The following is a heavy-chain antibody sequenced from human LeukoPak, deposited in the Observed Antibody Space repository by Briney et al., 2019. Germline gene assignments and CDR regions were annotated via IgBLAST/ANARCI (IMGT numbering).Heavy chain of an antibody. Sequence: PGGSLRLSCAASGFTFSSYSMNWVRQAPGKGLEWVAFIRYDGSNKYYADSVKGRFTISRDNSKNTLYLQMNSLRAEDTAEYYCAKDRLSYYYGSGTQLDYWGQGTLVTVSS. CDR3: AKDRLSYYYGSGTQLDY. V-gene: IGHV3-30*02. J-gene: IGHJ4*02. CDR1: GFTFSSYS. CDR2: IRYDGSNK. D-gene: IGHD3-10*01.